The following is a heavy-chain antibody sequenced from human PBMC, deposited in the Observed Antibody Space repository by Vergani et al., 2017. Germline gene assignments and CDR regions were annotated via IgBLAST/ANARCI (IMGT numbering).Heavy chain of an antibody. V-gene: IGHV4-34*01. CDR3: ARGSRMTTGPYYFDY. Sequence: QVQLQQWGAGLLKPSETLSLTCAVYGGSFSGYYWSWIRQPPGKGLEWIGEINHSGSTNYNPSLKSRVTISVDTSKNQFSLKLSSVTAADTAVYYCARGSRMTTGPYYFDYWGQGTLVTVSS. CDR1: GGSFSGYY. CDR2: INHSGST. D-gene: IGHD4-11*01. J-gene: IGHJ4*02.